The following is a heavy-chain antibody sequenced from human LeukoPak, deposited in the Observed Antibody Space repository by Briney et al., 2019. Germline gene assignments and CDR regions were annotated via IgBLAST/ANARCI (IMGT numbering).Heavy chain of an antibody. CDR2: IYISGST. J-gene: IGHJ4*02. Sequence: PSQTLSLTCTVSGGSISSASYYWSWIRQPAGKGLEWIGRIYISGSTNYNPSLKSRVTISVDASKNQFPLKLSSVTAADTAVYYCAREREGPYGYLDYWGQGTLVTVSS. V-gene: IGHV4-61*02. D-gene: IGHD4-17*01. CDR3: AREREGPYGYLDY. CDR1: GGSISSASYY.